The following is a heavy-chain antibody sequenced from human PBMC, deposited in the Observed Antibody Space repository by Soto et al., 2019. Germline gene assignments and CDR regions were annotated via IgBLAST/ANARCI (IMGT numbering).Heavy chain of an antibody. J-gene: IGHJ4*02. D-gene: IGHD6-19*01. V-gene: IGHV3-30*18. Sequence: VQLVESGGGVVQPGRSLRLSCAASGFTFSDYAMHWVRQAPGKGLEWVAVVSHDGRNTHYADSVKGRFTISRDSSKDTVSLEMTSLRAEDTAGYYCSKGGRQWLVTSDFNYWGQGALVTVSS. CDR3: SKGGRQWLVTSDFNY. CDR2: VSHDGRNT. CDR1: GFTFSDYA.